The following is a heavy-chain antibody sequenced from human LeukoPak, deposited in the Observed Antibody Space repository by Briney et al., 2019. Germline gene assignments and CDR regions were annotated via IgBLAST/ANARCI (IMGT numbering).Heavy chain of an antibody. Sequence: GGSLRLSCAASGFTFNEYAIHWVRQAPGKGLEWVAVMSSDGINKYYADSVKGRFTISRDNSKNPLYLQMNSLRPEDTAVYYCAREKDYGEYIDFWGQGTLVTVSS. CDR3: AREKDYGEYIDF. CDR2: MSSDGINK. V-gene: IGHV3-30-3*01. CDR1: GFTFNEYA. D-gene: IGHD4-17*01. J-gene: IGHJ4*02.